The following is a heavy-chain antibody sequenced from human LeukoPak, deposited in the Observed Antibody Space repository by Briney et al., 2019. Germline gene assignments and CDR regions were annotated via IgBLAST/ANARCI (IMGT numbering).Heavy chain of an antibody. CDR3: ARVSPTIAAAGTCADAFDI. V-gene: IGHV1-69*02. Sequence: SVTVSCKASGGTFSSYTISWVRQAPGQGLEWMGRVVPIHGIANYAQKLQGRVTITADTSTSTAYMELSSLRSDDTAVYYWARVSPTIAAAGTCADAFDIWGQGTMVTVAS. CDR2: VVPIHGIA. D-gene: IGHD6-13*01. J-gene: IGHJ3*02. CDR1: GGTFSSYT.